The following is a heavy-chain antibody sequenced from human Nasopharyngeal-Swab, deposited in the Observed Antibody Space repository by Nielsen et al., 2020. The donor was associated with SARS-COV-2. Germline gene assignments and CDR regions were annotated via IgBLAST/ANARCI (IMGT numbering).Heavy chain of an antibody. CDR1: GYTFTSYY. Sequence: ASVKVSCKASGYTFTSYYMHWARQAPGQGLEWMGIINPSGGSTIYAQKFQGRVTMTRDTSTSTVYMELSSLRSEDTAVYYCARDTAVHAFDIWGQGTMVTVSS. D-gene: IGHD5-18*01. J-gene: IGHJ3*02. CDR2: INPSGGST. V-gene: IGHV1-46*01. CDR3: ARDTAVHAFDI.